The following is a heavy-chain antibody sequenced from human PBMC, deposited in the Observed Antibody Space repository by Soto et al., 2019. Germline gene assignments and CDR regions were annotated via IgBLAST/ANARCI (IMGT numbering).Heavy chain of an antibody. CDR3: ARVGGYSYGRNNWFDP. CDR1: GFTFSSYW. V-gene: IGHV3-74*01. J-gene: IGHJ5*02. CDR2: INSDGSST. D-gene: IGHD5-18*01. Sequence: PGGSLRLSCAASGFTFSSYWMHWVRQAPGKGLVWVSRINSDGSSTSYADSVKGRFTISRDNAKNTLYLQMNSLRAEDTAVYYCARVGGYSYGRNNWFDPWGKGTLVTVSS.